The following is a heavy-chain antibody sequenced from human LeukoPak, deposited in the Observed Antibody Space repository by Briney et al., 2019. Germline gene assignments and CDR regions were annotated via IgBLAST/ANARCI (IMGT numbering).Heavy chain of an antibody. D-gene: IGHD2-21*01. CDR3: AREGLWVGPDSGKTRHPYWEI. V-gene: IGHV3-7*04. CDR2: IKQDGSDK. Sequence: GGSLRLSCAASGFTFSSYWMSWVRQAPGRGLQWVANIKQDGSDKYYVDSVKGRFTISRDNAKNSLNLQMSSLRAEDTAVYYCAREGLWVGPDSGKTRHPYWEIWGQGTMVTVSS. CDR1: GFTFSSYW. J-gene: IGHJ3*02.